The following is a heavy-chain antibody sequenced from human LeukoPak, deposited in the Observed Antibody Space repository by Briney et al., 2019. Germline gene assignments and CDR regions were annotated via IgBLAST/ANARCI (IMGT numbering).Heavy chain of an antibody. CDR2: IYTSGNA. J-gene: IGHJ4*02. CDR3: ARTTVTRGYYFDY. V-gene: IGHV4-4*07. D-gene: IGHD4-17*01. CDR1: GGSISNYY. Sequence: SETLSLTCTVSGGSISNYYWSWIRQPAGKGLEWIGRIYTSGNANYNPSLKSRVTMSVDTSKNQFSLKLSSVTAADTAVYYCARTTVTRGYYFDYWGQGTLVTVSS.